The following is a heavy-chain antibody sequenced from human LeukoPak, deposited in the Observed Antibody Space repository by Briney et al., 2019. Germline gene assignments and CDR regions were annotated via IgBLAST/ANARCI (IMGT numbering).Heavy chain of an antibody. J-gene: IGHJ4*02. V-gene: IGHV4-34*01. Sequence: PSETLSLTCAVYVGSFSGYSWTWIPQPPAKGLEWIGEIDRSGSNNYNPPLKSRLTISVDASKNQFSLKLTSVTAADTAVYYCAKGSATGLDYWGQGTLVTVST. D-gene: IGHD1-1*01. CDR2: IDRSGSN. CDR3: AKGSATGLDY. CDR1: VGSFSGYS.